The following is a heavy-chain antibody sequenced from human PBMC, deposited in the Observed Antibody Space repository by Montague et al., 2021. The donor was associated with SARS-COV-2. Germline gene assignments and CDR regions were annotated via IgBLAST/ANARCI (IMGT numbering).Heavy chain of an antibody. V-gene: IGHV4-59*01. CDR3: AREYRIELWQSNWYFGL. D-gene: IGHD5-18*01. J-gene: IGHJ2*01. CDR1: GGSISGYY. CDR2: IYHSGNT. Sequence: SETLSLTCSVSGGSISGYYWSWIRQPPGKGLEWIGYIYHSGNTKYNPSLKSRVSISVDTSKNQFPLRLSPVTAADTAVYDCAREYRIELWQSNWYFGLWGRGTLVTVSS.